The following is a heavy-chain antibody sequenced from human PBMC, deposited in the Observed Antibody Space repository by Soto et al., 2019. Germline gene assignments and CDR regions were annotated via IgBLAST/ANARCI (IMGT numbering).Heavy chain of an antibody. CDR3: ARGIGVVAASDY. Sequence: QVQLQESGPGLVKPSETLSLTCTVSGGSISSYYWSWIRQPPGKGLEWIGYIYYSGSTNYNPSLKRRVTLSVDTSKNQFSLKLSSVTAADTAVYYCARGIGVVAASDYWGQGTLVTVSS. CDR1: GGSISSYY. CDR2: IYYSGST. D-gene: IGHD2-15*01. J-gene: IGHJ4*02. V-gene: IGHV4-59*08.